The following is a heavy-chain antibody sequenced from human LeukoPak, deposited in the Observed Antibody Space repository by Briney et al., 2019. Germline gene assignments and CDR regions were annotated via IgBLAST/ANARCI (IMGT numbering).Heavy chain of an antibody. CDR3: AREGGGSFGRSYFFDY. CDR2: IYSGGST. J-gene: IGHJ4*01. V-gene: IGHV3-66*01. Sequence: GGSLRLSCAASGFTVSSNYMNWVRQAPGKGLEWVSVIYSGGSTYYADSVKGRFTISRDNSKNTLYLQMNSLRAEDTAVYYCAREGGGSFGRSYFFDYWGQGTLVTVSS. D-gene: IGHD1-26*01. CDR1: GFTVSSNY.